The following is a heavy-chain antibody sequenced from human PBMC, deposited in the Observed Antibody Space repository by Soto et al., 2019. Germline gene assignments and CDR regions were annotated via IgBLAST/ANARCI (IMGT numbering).Heavy chain of an antibody. J-gene: IGHJ5*02. V-gene: IGHV3-74*01. CDR1: GLTFSGYW. Sequence: EVQLVESGGGLVQPGGSLRLSCAASGLTFSGYWMHWVRQVPGKGLVWVSRIDTDGRVTNYADSVEGRFTISRDDAKNTVYLQMNSLRAEDAAVYYCARDTPHNGFDPWGQGILVTVSS. CDR2: IDTDGRVT. CDR3: ARDTPHNGFDP.